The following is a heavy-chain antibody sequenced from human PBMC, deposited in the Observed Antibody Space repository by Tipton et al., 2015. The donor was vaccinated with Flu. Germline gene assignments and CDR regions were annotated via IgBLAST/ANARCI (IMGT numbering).Heavy chain of an antibody. D-gene: IGHD3-22*01. CDR2: ISSSGGST. J-gene: IGHJ4*02. Sequence: SLRLSCAASGFTFTNYAMSWVRQAPGKGLEWVSVISSSGGSTYYADSVKGRFTISRDTSRNTLYLQMSSLRAEDTAVYYCAKQPRGRYYDSSGNYYFDYWGQGTLVTVSS. CDR1: GFTFTNYA. CDR3: AKQPRGRYYDSSGNYYFDY. V-gene: IGHV3-23*01.